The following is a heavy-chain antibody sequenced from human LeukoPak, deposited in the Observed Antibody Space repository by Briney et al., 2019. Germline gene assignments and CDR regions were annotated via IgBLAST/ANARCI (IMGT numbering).Heavy chain of an antibody. J-gene: IGHJ4*02. D-gene: IGHD3-3*01. Sequence: GGSLRLSCAASGFTFSDYYMSWIRQAPGKGLEWVSYISSSGSTIYYADSVKGRFTISRDNAKNSLYLQMNSLRAEDTAVYYCAREYYDFWSGYRFHDYWGQGTLVTVSS. CDR1: GFTFSDYY. CDR2: ISSSGSTI. CDR3: AREYYDFWSGYRFHDY. V-gene: IGHV3-11*01.